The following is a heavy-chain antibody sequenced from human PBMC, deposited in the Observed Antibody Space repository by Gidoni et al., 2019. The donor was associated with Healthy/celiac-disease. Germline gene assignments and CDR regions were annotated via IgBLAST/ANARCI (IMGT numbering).Heavy chain of an antibody. CDR2: INHSGST. Sequence: QVQLQQWGAGLLKPSETLSLTCAVYGGSFSGYYWSWIRQPPGKGLEWIGEINHSGSTNYNPSLKSRVTISVDTSKNQFSLKLSSVTAADTAVYYCARGPLLRLLLDGTRCYYYYGMDVWGQGTTVTVSS. V-gene: IGHV4-34*01. D-gene: IGHD3-10*01. CDR3: ARGPLLRLLLDGTRCYYYYGMDV. J-gene: IGHJ6*02. CDR1: GGSFSGYY.